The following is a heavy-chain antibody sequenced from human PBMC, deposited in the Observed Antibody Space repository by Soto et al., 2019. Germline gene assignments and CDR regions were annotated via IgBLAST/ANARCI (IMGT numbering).Heavy chain of an antibody. CDR1: GISFDDYV. V-gene: IGHV3-9*01. D-gene: IGHD2-8*01. Sequence: VQLVESGGGLVQPGGSRRLSCVVSGISFDDYVMHWVRQVPGKGLEWVSGINWDSGDIGYADSVKGRFTISRDNAKHSLYLQMNSLKTEDTALYYCAKDTAPGFYDANGHLDYWGQGTPVTVSS. CDR2: INWDSGDI. J-gene: IGHJ4*02. CDR3: AKDTAPGFYDANGHLDY.